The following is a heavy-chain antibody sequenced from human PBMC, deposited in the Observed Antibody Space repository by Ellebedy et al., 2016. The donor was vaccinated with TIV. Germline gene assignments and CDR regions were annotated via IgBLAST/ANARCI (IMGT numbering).Heavy chain of an antibody. CDR3: VRFDYDVEGYYGLDV. D-gene: IGHD3-16*01. CDR2: IFYSGDT. V-gene: IGHV4-59*01. Sequence: SETLSLXXYASGGSISRYSWSWIRQSLGKGLDWIGYIFYSGDTKYNPSLESRVTMSVDTSKNQFSLTLRSVTAADTAVYYCVRFDYDVEGYYGLDVWGRGTTVTVSS. CDR1: GGSISRYS. J-gene: IGHJ6*02.